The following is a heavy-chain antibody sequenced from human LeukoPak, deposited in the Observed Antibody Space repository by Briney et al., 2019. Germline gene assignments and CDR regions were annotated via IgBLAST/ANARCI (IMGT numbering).Heavy chain of an antibody. CDR1: GYTFTGYY. D-gene: IGHD3-22*01. Sequence: ASVKVSCKASGYTFTGYYTHWVRQAPGQGLEWMGWINPNSGGTNYAQKFQGRVTMTRDTSISTAYMELSRLRSDDTAAYYCARMYYYDSSGYEDWGQGTVVTVSS. CDR2: INPNSGGT. CDR3: ARMYYYDSSGYED. J-gene: IGHJ4*02. V-gene: IGHV1-2*02.